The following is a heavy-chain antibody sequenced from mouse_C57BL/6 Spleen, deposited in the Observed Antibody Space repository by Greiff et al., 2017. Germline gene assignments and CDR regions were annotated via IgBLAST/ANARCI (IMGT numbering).Heavy chain of an antibody. CDR1: GYTFTSYG. CDR2: IYPRSGNT. V-gene: IGHV1-81*01. J-gene: IGHJ4*01. CDR3: ARGADYYAMDY. Sequence: VQLMESGAELARPGASVKLSCKASGYTFTSYGISWVKQRTGQGLEWIGEIYPRSGNTYYNEKFKGKATLTADKSSSTAYMELRSLTSEDSAVYFCARGADYYAMDYWGQGTSVTVSS. D-gene: IGHD6-1*01.